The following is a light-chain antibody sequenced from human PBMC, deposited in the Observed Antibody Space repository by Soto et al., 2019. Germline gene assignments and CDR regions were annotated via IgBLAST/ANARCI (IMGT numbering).Light chain of an antibody. V-gene: IGKV1-5*03. J-gene: IGKJ2*01. CDR1: QTISSW. CDR3: QEYNSYSPYT. CDR2: RAS. Sequence: DIQLTQFPSTLSVSIGDRVTITCRATQTISSWLAWYQQKPGKAPRLLIYRASILDTGVPSRFSGSGSGTEFTLTISSLQPDDFASYYCQEYNSYSPYTFGQGTRLEIK.